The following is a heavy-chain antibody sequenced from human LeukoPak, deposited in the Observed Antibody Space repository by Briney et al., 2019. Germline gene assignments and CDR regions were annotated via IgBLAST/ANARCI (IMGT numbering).Heavy chain of an antibody. CDR2: ISGSGCST. CDR1: GFTFSSYA. D-gene: IGHD3-22*01. J-gene: IGHJ5*02. V-gene: IGHV3-23*01. Sequence: GGSLRLSCAASGFTFSSYAMSWVRQAPGKGLEWVSAISGSGCSTYYADSVKGRFTISRDNSKNTLYLQMNSLRAEDTAVYYCEKARGYYDSSGYYFSHRGFDPWGQGTLVTVSS. CDR3: EKARGYYDSSGYYFSHRGFDP.